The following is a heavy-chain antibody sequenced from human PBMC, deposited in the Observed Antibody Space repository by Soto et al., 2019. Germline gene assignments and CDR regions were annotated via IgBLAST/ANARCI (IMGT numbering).Heavy chain of an antibody. CDR2: FDPEDGET. CDR1: GYTLTELS. D-gene: IGHD3-10*01. V-gene: IGHV1-24*01. J-gene: IGHJ6*02. Sequence: QVQLVQSGAEVKKPGASVKVSCKVSGYTLTELSMHWVRQAPGKGLEWMGGFDPEDGETIYAQKFQGRVSITEDTSTDTAYMEWSSMRSEDTAVYYCVLRLGASGSGRHEDYYGMDVWGQGTTVTVSS. CDR3: VLRLGASGSGRHEDYYGMDV.